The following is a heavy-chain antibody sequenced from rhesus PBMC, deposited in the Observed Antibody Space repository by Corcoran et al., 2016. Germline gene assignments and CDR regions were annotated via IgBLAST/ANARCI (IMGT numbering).Heavy chain of an antibody. V-gene: IGHV3-178*01. D-gene: IGHD1-1*01. Sequence: EVQLVESGGGLAKPGGSLRLSCAASGFTFSDYYMDWVRKAPGKGLELVSRISNGGNSTWYADSVKCRFTISRENAKNTLYLQMNSLRTEDTAVYYCARDRAGGFDYWGQGVLVTVSS. CDR2: ISNGGNST. J-gene: IGHJ4*01. CDR3: ARDRAGGFDY. CDR1: GFTFSDYY.